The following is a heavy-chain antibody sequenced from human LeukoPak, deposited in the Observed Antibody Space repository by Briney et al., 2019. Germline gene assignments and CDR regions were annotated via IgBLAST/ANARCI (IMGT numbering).Heavy chain of an antibody. CDR1: GFAFSSYA. CDR2: INSDGSRT. J-gene: IGHJ4*02. V-gene: IGHV3-74*01. D-gene: IGHD6-13*01. CDR3: RIAAVGSDY. Sequence: GGSLRLSCAASGFAFSSYAMSWVRQAPGKGLVWVSRINSDGSRTGYADSVKGRFTISRDNAKNTLYLQMNSLRAEDTAVYYCRIAAVGSDYWGQGTLVTVSS.